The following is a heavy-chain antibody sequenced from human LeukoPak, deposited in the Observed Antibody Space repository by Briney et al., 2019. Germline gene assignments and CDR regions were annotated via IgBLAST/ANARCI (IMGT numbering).Heavy chain of an antibody. CDR1: GYSFTSYW. V-gene: IGHV5-51*01. J-gene: IGHJ3*02. CDR2: IYPGDSDT. CDR3: ARRPGYCSSTSCYQDAFDI. Sequence: GESLKISCKGSGYSFTSYWIGWVRQMPGKGLEWMGIIYPGDSDTRYSPSSQGQVTISADKSISTAYLQWSSLKASDTAMYYCARRPGYCSSTSCYQDAFDIWGQGTMVTVSS. D-gene: IGHD2-2*01.